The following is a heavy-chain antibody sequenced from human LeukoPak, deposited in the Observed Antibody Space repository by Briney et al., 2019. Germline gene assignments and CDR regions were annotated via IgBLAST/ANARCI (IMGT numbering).Heavy chain of an antibody. CDR1: GFTFSNAW. V-gene: IGHV3-15*01. J-gene: IGHJ6*03. Sequence: PGGSHRLSCAASGFTFSNAWMSWVRQAPGKGLEWVGRIKSKTDGGTTDYAAPVKGRFTISRDDSKNTLYLQMNSLKTEDTAVYYCTTLKDIVVVVAATPDYYYYMDVWGKGTTVTVSS. CDR2: IKSKTDGGTT. CDR3: TTLKDIVVVVAATPDYYYYMDV. D-gene: IGHD2-15*01.